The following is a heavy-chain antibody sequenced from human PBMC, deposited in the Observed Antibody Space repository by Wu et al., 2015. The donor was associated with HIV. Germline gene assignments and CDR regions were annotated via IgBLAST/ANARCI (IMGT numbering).Heavy chain of an antibody. J-gene: IGHJ4*02. CDR2: IVPIFGTV. V-gene: IGHV1-69*13. CDR1: GGTFSHYA. Sequence: QVQLVQSGAEVKKPGSSVKVSCKASGGTFSHYAINWIRQAPGHGLEWVGRIVPIFGTVNYAQKFQGRVTISADESTGTAYMEVSGLRSEDTAIYYCARDAPTSERRGQGT. CDR3: ARDAPTSER. D-gene: IGHD1-1*01.